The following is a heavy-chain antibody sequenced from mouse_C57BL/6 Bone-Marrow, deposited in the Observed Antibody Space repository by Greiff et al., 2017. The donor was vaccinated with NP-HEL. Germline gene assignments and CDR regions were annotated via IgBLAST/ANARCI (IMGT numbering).Heavy chain of an antibody. V-gene: IGHV1-7*01. D-gene: IGHD4-1*02. CDR1: GYTFTSYW. Sequence: VQLVESGAELAKPGASVKLSCKASGYTFTSYWMHWVKQRPGQGLEWIGYINPSSGYTKYNQKFKDKATLTVDKSSSTAYMQLSSLTYKDSAVYYCVRYSASTGTRAMDYWGQGTSVTVSS. CDR3: VRYSASTGTRAMDY. CDR2: INPSSGYT. J-gene: IGHJ4*01.